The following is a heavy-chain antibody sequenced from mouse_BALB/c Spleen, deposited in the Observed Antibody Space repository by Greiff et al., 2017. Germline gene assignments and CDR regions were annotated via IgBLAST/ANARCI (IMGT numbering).Heavy chain of an antibody. D-gene: IGHD1-1*01. V-gene: IGHV1-69*02. CDR1: GYTFTSYW. J-gene: IGHJ2*01. CDR3: TLIYYYGSSLWYFDY. CDR2: IYPSDSYT. Sequence: QVQLQQSGAELVRPGASVKLSCKASGYTFTSYWINWVKQRPGQGLEWIGNIYPSDSYTNYNQKFKDKATLTVDKSSSTAYMQLSSPTSEDSAVYYCTLIYYYGSSLWYFDYWGQGTTLTVSS.